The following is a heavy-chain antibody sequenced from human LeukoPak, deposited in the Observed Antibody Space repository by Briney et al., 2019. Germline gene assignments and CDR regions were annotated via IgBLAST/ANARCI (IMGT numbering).Heavy chain of an antibody. CDR1: GFTFSSYA. Sequence: QAGGSLRLSCAASGFTFSSYAMHWVRKAPGKGLEWVAVISYDGSNKYYADSVKGRFTISRDNSKNTLYLQMNSLRAEDTAVYYCASSKVGADADYWGQGTLVTVSS. V-gene: IGHV3-30-3*01. J-gene: IGHJ4*02. D-gene: IGHD1-26*01. CDR2: ISYDGSNK. CDR3: ASSKVGADADY.